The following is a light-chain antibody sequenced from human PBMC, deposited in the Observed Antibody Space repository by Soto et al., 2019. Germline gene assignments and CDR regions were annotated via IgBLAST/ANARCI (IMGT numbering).Light chain of an antibody. J-gene: IGKJ1*01. V-gene: IGKV3D-20*01. CDR2: YAS. CDR1: QSVSNNF. Sequence: VVLTPFPGTLSLSPGETATLSCGASQSVSNNFLGWYQQKPGLPPRLLIYYASSGANGIPERFSGRGSETQFTLTISRLQPEDFAVYYCQQYGSTPWTFGRGTKV. CDR3: QQYGSTPWT.